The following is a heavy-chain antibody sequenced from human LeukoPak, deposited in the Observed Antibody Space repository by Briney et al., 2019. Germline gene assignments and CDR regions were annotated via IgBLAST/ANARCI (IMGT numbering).Heavy chain of an antibody. CDR2: INHSGST. J-gene: IGHJ5*02. V-gene: IGHV4-34*01. CDR1: GGSFSGYC. CDR3: ARAVSRFDP. D-gene: IGHD2/OR15-2a*01. Sequence: SETLSLTCAVYGGSFSGYCWSWIRQPAGKGLEWIGEINHSGSTNYNPSLKSRVTISVDTSKNQFSPKLSSVTAADTAVYYCARAVSRFDPWGQGTLVTVSS.